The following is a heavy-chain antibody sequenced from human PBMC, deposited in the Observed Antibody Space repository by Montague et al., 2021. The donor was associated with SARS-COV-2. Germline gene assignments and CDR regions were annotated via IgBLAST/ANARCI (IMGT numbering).Heavy chain of an antibody. D-gene: IGHD2-15*01. CDR3: ASPGGYCSGGSCYYVY. V-gene: IGHV4-59*01. J-gene: IGHJ4*02. CDR1: GGSISSYY. CDR2: IYYSGSS. Sequence: SETLPLTCTVSGGSISSYYWSWIRQPPGKGLEWIGYIYYSGSSNYNPSLKSRVTISIDTSKNQFSLNLNSVTAADEAVYYCASPGGYCSGGSCYYVYWGQGTLVTVSS.